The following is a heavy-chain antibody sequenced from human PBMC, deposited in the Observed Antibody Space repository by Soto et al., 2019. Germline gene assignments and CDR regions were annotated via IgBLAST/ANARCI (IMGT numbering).Heavy chain of an antibody. V-gene: IGHV1-69*10. CDR3: ARPAPLIVGATSYYFYGMDV. D-gene: IGHD1-26*01. Sequence: ASVKVSCKASGGTFSSYAISWVRQAPGQGLEWMGGIIPILGIANYAQKFQGRVTITAYKSTSTAFMELSSLRSEDTAVYYCARPAPLIVGATSYYFYGMDVWGQGTTVTVSS. J-gene: IGHJ6*02. CDR2: IIPILGIA. CDR1: GGTFSSYA.